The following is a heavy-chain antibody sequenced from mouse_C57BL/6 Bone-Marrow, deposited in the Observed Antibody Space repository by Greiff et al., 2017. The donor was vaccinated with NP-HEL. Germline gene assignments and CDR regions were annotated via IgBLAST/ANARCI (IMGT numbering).Heavy chain of an antibody. CDR2: IYPGDGDT. CDR1: GYEFSHYW. J-gene: IGHJ3*01. Sequence: QVKLMQSGPELVKPGASVKISCKASGYEFSHYWMNWVKQRPGKGLEWLGLIYPGDGDTNYNGKFKDKATLPADKYSSTAYMQLSRLTAEDTAVYFCARGAYWGQGTLVTVSA. CDR3: ARGAY. V-gene: IGHV1-80*01.